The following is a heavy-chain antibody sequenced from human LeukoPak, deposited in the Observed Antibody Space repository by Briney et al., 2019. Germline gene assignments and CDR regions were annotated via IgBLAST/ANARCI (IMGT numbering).Heavy chain of an antibody. CDR1: GGSISSYY. Sequence: MTSETLSLTCTVSGGSISSYYWSWIRQPAGKGLEWIGRIYTSGSTNYNPSLKSRVTMSVDTSKSQFSLKLSSVTAADTAVYYCARDFQAEPSSWFNNWFDPWGQGTLVTVSS. CDR3: ARDFQAEPSSWFNNWFDP. V-gene: IGHV4-4*07. J-gene: IGHJ5*02. CDR2: IYTSGST. D-gene: IGHD6-13*01.